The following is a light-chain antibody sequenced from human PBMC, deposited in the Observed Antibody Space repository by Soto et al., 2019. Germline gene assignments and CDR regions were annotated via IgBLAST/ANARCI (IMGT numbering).Light chain of an antibody. CDR3: QHYRTS. J-gene: IGKJ4*01. Sequence: EIVLTQSPGTLSLSPGERATLSCRASQGVSSSYLDWYQQKPGQPPRLLIYGASSRATGIPDRFSGSGSGTDFTLTITRLAPEDFAVYYCQHYRTSFGGGTKVEIK. V-gene: IGKV3-20*01. CDR2: GAS. CDR1: QGVSSSY.